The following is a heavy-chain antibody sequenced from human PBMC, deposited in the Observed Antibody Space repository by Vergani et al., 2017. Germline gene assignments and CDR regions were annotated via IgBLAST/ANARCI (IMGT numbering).Heavy chain of an antibody. CDR3: ATKSCGTPGCQIGYFRE. D-gene: IGHD1-1*01. V-gene: IGHV3-30*03. CDR2: ISYDGTQK. Sequence: QVQLVQSGAEVKKPGASVKVSCKASGYTFTGYYMHWVRQAPGKGLEWVAVISYDGTQKYYADSVKGRFTISRDNSKSTLYLQMNSLRTEDTAVYYCATKSCGTPGCQIGYFREWGQGTLVTVSS. J-gene: IGHJ1*01. CDR1: GYTFTGYY.